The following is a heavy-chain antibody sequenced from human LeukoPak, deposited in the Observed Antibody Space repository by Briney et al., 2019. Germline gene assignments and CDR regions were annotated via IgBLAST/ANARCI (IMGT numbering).Heavy chain of an antibody. D-gene: IGHD2-2*01. CDR1: GYSFTSYW. CDR2: IYPGDSDT. J-gene: IGHJ4*02. CDR3: ARHAVYCSSTGCSNFAY. Sequence: HGESLKISCQGSGYSFTSYWIGWVRQMPGKGLEWMGIIYPGDSDTRYSPSFQGQVTISADKSISTAYLQWSSLKASDTAMYYCARHAVYCSSTGCSNFAYWGQGTLVTVSS. V-gene: IGHV5-51*01.